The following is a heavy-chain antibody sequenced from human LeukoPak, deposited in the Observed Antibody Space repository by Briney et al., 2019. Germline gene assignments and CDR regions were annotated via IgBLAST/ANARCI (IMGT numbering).Heavy chain of an antibody. CDR3: AREMSEEAFDI. CDR2: IYYSGST. Sequence: PSETLSLTCTVSGGSISSYYWSWIRQPPGKGLEWIGYIYYSGSTNYNPSLKSRVTISVDTSKNQFSLKLSSVTAADTAVYYCAREMSEEAFDIWGQGTMVTVSS. CDR1: GGSISSYY. V-gene: IGHV4-59*01. J-gene: IGHJ3*02.